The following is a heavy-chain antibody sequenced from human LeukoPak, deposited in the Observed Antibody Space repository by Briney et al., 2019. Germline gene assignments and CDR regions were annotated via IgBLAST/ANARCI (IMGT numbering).Heavy chain of an antibody. CDR3: ARDGVVTMELDY. CDR2: TYYRSKWYN. Sequence: RSQTLSLTCDISGDSVSSNTAGWNWIRQSPSRGLEWLGRTYYRSKWYNDDALSVRGRMTINPDTAKNQFSLNLKSVTAADTAMYYCARDGVVTMELDYWGQGTLVTVSS. CDR1: GDSVSSNTAG. D-gene: IGHD3-3*01. V-gene: IGHV6-1*01. J-gene: IGHJ4*02.